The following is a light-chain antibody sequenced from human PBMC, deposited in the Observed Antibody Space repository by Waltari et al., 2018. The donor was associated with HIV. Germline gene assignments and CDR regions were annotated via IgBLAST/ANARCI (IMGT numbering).Light chain of an antibody. J-gene: IGLJ3*02. CDR2: DGR. CDR3: QVWISPNDQLNWV. Sequence: SYVLTQPPSVSVAPGQTARITYGGDNIGSKSVHWYQQMPGQAPVLVVYDGRDRPSGIPERISGSNSVNTATLTISRVEAGDEADYYCQVWISPNDQLNWVFGGGTKLTVL. CDR1: NIGSKS. V-gene: IGLV3-21*02.